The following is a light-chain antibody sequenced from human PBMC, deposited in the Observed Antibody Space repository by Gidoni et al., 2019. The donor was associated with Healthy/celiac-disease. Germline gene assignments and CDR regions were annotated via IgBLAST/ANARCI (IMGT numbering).Light chain of an antibody. V-gene: IGKV3-20*01. CDR3: QQYGSSPS. CDR2: DAS. J-gene: IGKJ2*01. Sequence: IALTQSPGTLSLSPGERATLSCRASQSVSSSYLAWYQQKPGQAPRLLIYDASSRATGIPDRFSGSGSGTDFTLTISRLEPEDFAVYYCQQYGSSPSFGQGTKLEIK. CDR1: QSVSSSY.